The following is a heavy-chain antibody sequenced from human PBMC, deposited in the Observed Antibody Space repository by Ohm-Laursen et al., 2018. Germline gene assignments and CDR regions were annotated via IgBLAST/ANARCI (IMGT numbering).Heavy chain of an antibody. V-gene: IGHV4-4*07. CDR1: GGSISSYY. Sequence: GTLSLTCTVSGGSISSYYWSWIRQPAGKGLEWIGRIYTSGSTNYNPSLKSRVTMSVDTSKNQFSLKLSSVTAADTAVYYCARESSSGWYPDAFDYWGQGTLVTVSS. CDR2: IYTSGST. CDR3: ARESSSGWYPDAFDY. J-gene: IGHJ4*02. D-gene: IGHD6-19*01.